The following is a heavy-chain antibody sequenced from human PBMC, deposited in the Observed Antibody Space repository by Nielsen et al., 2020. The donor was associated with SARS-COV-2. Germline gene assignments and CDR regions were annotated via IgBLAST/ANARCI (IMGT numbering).Heavy chain of an antibody. CDR1: GFTFDDYA. D-gene: IGHD3-22*01. CDR3: AKVADSSGYNDS. V-gene: IGHV3-9*01. Sequence: SLKISCAASGFTFDDYAMHWVRQAPGKGLEWVSGISWNSGSIGYADSVKGRFTISRDNAKNSLYLQMNSLRAEDTALYYCAKVADSSGYNDSWGQGTLVTVSS. J-gene: IGHJ5*01. CDR2: ISWNSGSI.